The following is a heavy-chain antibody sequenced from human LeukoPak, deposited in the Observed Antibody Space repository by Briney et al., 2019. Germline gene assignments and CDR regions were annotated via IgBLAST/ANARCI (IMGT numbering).Heavy chain of an antibody. V-gene: IGHV1-8*01. J-gene: IGHJ4*02. D-gene: IGHD3-22*01. Sequence: ASVKVSCKASGYTFTSYDINWVRQATGQGLEWMGWMNPNSGNTGYAQKFQGRVTMTRNTSISTAYMELCSLRSEDTAVYYCARGEYYYDSSGYGGRGLDYWGQGTLVTVSS. CDR1: GYTFTSYD. CDR2: MNPNSGNT. CDR3: ARGEYYYDSSGYGGRGLDY.